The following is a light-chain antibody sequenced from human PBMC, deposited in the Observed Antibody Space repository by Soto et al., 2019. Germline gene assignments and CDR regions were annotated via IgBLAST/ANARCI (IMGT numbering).Light chain of an antibody. CDR2: ASS. V-gene: IGKV3-20*01. J-gene: IGKJ4*01. CDR1: QSRGSNF. Sequence: EIVLTQSPGTLSLSPGERATLSCKTSQSRGSNFLAWYQHKPGQAPRLLIYASSNRATGIPSRFSGSGSGTEFTLTISSLQPDDFATYYCQQYNSYSLTFGGGTKVDIK. CDR3: QQYNSYSLT.